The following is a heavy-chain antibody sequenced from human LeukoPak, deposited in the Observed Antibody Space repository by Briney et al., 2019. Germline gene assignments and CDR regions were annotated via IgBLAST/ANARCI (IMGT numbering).Heavy chain of an antibody. CDR2: MSSDGSKK. CDR1: GFTFSSYA. J-gene: IGHJ4*02. Sequence: GRSLRLSCAASGFTFSSYAMHWVRQTPGKGLEWVAVMSSDGSKKYYADSVKGRFTISRDNSKNTLYLQMNSLRAGDTAVYYCAKKFRGTTVISGDYFDYWGQGTLVTVSS. CDR3: AKKFRGTTVISGDYFDY. V-gene: IGHV3-30-3*02. D-gene: IGHD4-17*01.